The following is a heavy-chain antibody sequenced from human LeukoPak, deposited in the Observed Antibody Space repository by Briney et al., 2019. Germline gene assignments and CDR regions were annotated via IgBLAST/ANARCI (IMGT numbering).Heavy chain of an antibody. CDR2: IPYDGSNK. V-gene: IGHV3-30*03. CDR1: GFTFSSYG. D-gene: IGHD1-26*01. J-gene: IGHJ4*02. CDR3: ARSGSYRDYYFDY. Sequence: GRSLRLSCAASGFTFSSYGMHWIRQAPGKGLEWVAVIPYDGSNKYYADSVKGRFTISRDNSKNTLYLQMNSLRAEDTAVYYCARSGSYRDYYFDYWGQGTLVTVSS.